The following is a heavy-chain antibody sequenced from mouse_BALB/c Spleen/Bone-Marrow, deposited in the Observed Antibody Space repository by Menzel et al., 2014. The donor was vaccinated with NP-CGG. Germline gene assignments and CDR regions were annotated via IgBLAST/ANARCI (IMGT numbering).Heavy chain of an antibody. J-gene: IGHJ4*01. D-gene: IGHD1-1*01. CDR1: GYSFTGYF. CDR3: AREEYYYGSSYVYAMVY. Sequence: VLLQQSGPELVKPGASVKISCKASGYSFTGYFMHWVMQSHGKSLEWIGCINPYNGDTFYNQKFKGKATLTVDKSSSTTGMKHGSLASEDSAVYYCAREEYYYGSSYVYAMVYWGQGTSVTVSS. CDR2: INPYNGDT. V-gene: IGHV1-20*02.